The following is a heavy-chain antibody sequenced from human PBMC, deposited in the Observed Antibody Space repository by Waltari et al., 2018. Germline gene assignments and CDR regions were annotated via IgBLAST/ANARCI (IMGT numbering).Heavy chain of an antibody. J-gene: IGHJ4*02. CDR2: ITPIVGTA. CDR1: GGTFSSYA. D-gene: IGHD2-15*01. V-gene: IGHV1-69*13. Sequence: QVQLVQSGAEVKKPGSSVKVSCKASGGTFSSYAISWVRQAPGQGLEWMGGITPIVGTANHAKKFQGRGTITADETNSTAYMERSRLRSEDTAVYYCARGYWSGGSCFSPDYWGQGTLVTGSS. CDR3: ARGYWSGGSCFSPDY.